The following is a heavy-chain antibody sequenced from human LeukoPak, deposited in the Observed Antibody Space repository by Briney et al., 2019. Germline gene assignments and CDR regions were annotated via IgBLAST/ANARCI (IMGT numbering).Heavy chain of an antibody. CDR3: TRYSNYHFDY. D-gene: IGHD5-24*01. J-gene: IGHJ4*02. Sequence: GRSLRLSCAGSGFTFGGYGMHWFRQTPGKGLEWVAVIAYDGSRAFYADSVKGRFTISRDNSKNTMSVQMDDLRAEDTAVYYCTRYSNYHFDYWGQGTLVTVSS. CDR2: IAYDGSRA. V-gene: IGHV3-33*01. CDR1: GFTFGGYG.